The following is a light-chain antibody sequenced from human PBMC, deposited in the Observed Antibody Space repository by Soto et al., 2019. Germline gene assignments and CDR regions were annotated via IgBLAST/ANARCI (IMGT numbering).Light chain of an antibody. V-gene: IGLV2-8*01. CDR2: DVS. CDR3: ASYAGSNNSV. Sequence: QSALTQPPSASGSPGQSVTISCTGTSSDVGGYNHVSWYQQNPGKAPKLMIYDVSKRPSGVPDRLSGSKSGNTASLTISGLQAEDEADYYCASYAGSNNSVFGTGTKVTVL. CDR1: SSDVGGYNH. J-gene: IGLJ1*01.